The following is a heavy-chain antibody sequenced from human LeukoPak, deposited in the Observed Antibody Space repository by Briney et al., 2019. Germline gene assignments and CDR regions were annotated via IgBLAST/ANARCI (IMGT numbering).Heavy chain of an antibody. J-gene: IGHJ5*02. CDR3: ARDRIVANRGSTPGCLDP. V-gene: IGHV1-46*01. CDR2: IDPSSSST. CDR1: GYTFTSYY. D-gene: IGHD5-12*01. Sequence: SVKVSCKASGYTFTSYYMHWVRQAPGQGLEWMGTIDPSSSSTSFARNFQGRVTMTRDTSTTTVYMELSSLRSEDTAVYFCARDRIVANRGSTPGCLDPWGQGTLVTVSS.